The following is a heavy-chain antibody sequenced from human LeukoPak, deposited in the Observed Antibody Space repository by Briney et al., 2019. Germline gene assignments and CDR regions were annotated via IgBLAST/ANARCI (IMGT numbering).Heavy chain of an antibody. CDR2: INHSGST. V-gene: IGHV4-34*01. CDR1: GGSFSGYY. J-gene: IGHJ3*02. CDR3: ASRFLRLSAFDI. D-gene: IGHD2-21*01. Sequence: SETLSLTCAVYGGSFSGYYWSWIRQPPGKGLEWIGEINHSGSTNYNPSLKSRVTISVDTSKNQFSLKLSSVTAADTAVYYCASRFLRLSAFDIWGQGTMVTVSS.